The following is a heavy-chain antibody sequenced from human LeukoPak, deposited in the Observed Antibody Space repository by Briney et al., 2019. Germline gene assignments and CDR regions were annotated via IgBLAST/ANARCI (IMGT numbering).Heavy chain of an antibody. CDR2: INPNSGGT. CDR1: GYTFTGYY. V-gene: IGHV1-2*02. D-gene: IGHD3-9*01. J-gene: IGHJ5*02. CDR3: ARHPVLRYFDWLLYSTWFDP. Sequence: ASVKVSCKASGYTFTGYYMHWVRQAPGQGREWMGWINPNSGGTNYAQKFQGRVTMTRDTSSSTAYMALSRLRSDDTAVYYCARHPVLRYFDWLLYSTWFDPWGQGTLVTVSS.